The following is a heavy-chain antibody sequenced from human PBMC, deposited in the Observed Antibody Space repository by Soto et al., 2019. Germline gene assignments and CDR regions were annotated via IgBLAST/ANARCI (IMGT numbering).Heavy chain of an antibody. V-gene: IGHV5-10-1*01. Sequence: PGESPKISCTGFGYTFTTFWISWVRQMPGKGLEWMGRIDPRDSYVNYSPSFQGHVTISVDKSISTAYLQWGSLKASDTAMYYCARLYCTTSTCDSWFDPWGQGTLVTVSS. D-gene: IGHD2-2*01. J-gene: IGHJ5*02. CDR1: GYTFTTFW. CDR3: ARLYCTTSTCDSWFDP. CDR2: IDPRDSYV.